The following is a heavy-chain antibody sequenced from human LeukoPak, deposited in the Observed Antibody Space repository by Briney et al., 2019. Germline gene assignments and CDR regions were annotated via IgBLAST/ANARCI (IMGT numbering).Heavy chain of an antibody. CDR3: ARAHKVSDGSSSGYYFDY. J-gene: IGHJ4*02. CDR1: GGSISSGSYY. V-gene: IGHV4-61*02. D-gene: IGHD6-6*01. CDR2: IYTSGST. Sequence: SETLSLTCTVSGGSISSGSYYWSWIRQPAGKGLEWIGRIYTSGSTNYNPSLKSRVTISVDTSKNQFSLKLGSVTAADTAVYYCARAHKVSDGSSSGYYFDYWGQGTLVTVSS.